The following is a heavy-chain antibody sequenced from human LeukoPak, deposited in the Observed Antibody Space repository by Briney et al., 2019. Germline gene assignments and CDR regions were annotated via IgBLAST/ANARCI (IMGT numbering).Heavy chain of an antibody. CDR3: AASGYDYDYYYYMDV. D-gene: IGHD5-12*01. J-gene: IGHJ6*03. Sequence: PGGSLRLSCAASGFTFSSYEMNWVRQAPGKGLEWVSYISSSGSTIYYADSVKGRFTISRDNAKNSLYLQMNSLGAEDTAVYYCAASGYDYDYYYYMDVWGKGTTVTISS. CDR2: ISSSGSTI. V-gene: IGHV3-48*03. CDR1: GFTFSSYE.